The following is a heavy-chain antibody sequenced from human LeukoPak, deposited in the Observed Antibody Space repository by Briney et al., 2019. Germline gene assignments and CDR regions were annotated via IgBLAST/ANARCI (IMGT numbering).Heavy chain of an antibody. Sequence: PSETLSLTCAVYGGSFSGYYWSWIRQPPGKGLECIGEINHSGSTNYNPSLKGRVTISVDTSKNQFSLKLSSVTAADTAVYYCARSAAADDYWGQGTLVTVSS. CDR1: GGSFSGYY. CDR3: ARSAAADDY. D-gene: IGHD6-13*01. J-gene: IGHJ4*02. CDR2: INHSGST. V-gene: IGHV4-34*01.